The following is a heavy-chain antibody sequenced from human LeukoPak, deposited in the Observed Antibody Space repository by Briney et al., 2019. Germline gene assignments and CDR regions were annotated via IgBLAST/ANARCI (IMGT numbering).Heavy chain of an antibody. Sequence: GASVNVSCKASGYSFTDYYVHWVRQAPGQGLEWMAIINPAVGATIYAQKFQGRVTVTGDSSTSIVYLELSGPRSDDTARYYCARDLLRGSYYTPDYWGQGTLVTVSS. V-gene: IGHV1-46*01. D-gene: IGHD1-26*01. J-gene: IGHJ4*02. CDR2: INPAVGAT. CDR3: ARDLLRGSYYTPDY. CDR1: GYSFTDYY.